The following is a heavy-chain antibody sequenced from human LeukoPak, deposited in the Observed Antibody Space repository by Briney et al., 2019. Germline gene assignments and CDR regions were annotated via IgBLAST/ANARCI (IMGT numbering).Heavy chain of an antibody. CDR1: GGSFSGYY. D-gene: IGHD6-13*01. J-gene: IGHJ5*02. CDR3: ARGVAAAGSRSWFDP. V-gene: IGHV4-34*01. Sequence: SETLSLTCAVYGGSFSGYYWSWIRQPPGKGLEWIGEINHSGCTNYNPSLKSRVTISVDTSKNQFSLKLSSVTAADTAVYYCARGVAAAGSRSWFDPWGQGTLVTVSS. CDR2: INHSGCT.